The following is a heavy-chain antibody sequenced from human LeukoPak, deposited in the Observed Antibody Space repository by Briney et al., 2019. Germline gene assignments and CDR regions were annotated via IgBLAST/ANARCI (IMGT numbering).Heavy chain of an antibody. V-gene: IGHV3-23*01. CDR2: ISGPGGNT. CDR3: ARGLRYFDWSQNWFDP. Sequence: GGSLRLSCAASGFIFSDYAMNWVRQAPGKGLEWVSSISGPGGNTYYADSVKGRFTISRDNSKNTLHMEMNSLRAEDTAVYYCARGLRYFDWSQNWFDPWGQGTLVTVSS. CDR1: GFIFSDYA. J-gene: IGHJ5*02. D-gene: IGHD3-9*01.